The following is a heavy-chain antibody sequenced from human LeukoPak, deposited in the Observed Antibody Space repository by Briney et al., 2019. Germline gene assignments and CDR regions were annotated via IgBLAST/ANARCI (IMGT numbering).Heavy chain of an antibody. Sequence: SETLSLTCTVSGGSISSSSYYWGWIRQPPGKGLEWIGSIYYSGSTYYNPSLKSRVTISADTSKNQFSLKLSSVTAADTAVYYCARPGDTAMATGAFDIWGQGTMVTVSS. V-gene: IGHV4-39*01. CDR2: IYYSGST. CDR1: GGSISSSSYY. J-gene: IGHJ3*02. D-gene: IGHD5-18*01. CDR3: ARPGDTAMATGAFDI.